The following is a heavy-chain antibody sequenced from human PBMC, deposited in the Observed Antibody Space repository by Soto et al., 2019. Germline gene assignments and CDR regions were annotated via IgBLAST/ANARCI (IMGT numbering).Heavy chain of an antibody. CDR3: AREHSSSWRFDY. J-gene: IGHJ4*02. V-gene: IGHV1-8*01. CDR1: GYTFTSYD. CDR2: MNPNSGKP. Sequence: QVQLVQSGAEVKKPGASVKVSCKAPGYTFTSYDINWVRQTTGQGLEWMGWMNPNSGKPGYAQKFQGRVTMTKNTSISTAYMEMSSLRSEDTAVYYCAREHSSSWRFDYWGQGTLVTVSS. D-gene: IGHD6-13*01.